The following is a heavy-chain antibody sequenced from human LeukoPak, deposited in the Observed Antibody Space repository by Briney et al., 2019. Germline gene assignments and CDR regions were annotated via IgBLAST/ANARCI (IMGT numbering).Heavy chain of an antibody. D-gene: IGHD2-15*01. CDR3: ARGGLYWHI. CDR1: GITLSTYW. CDR2: IKQDGSEK. J-gene: IGHJ3*02. V-gene: IGHV3-7*04. Sequence: GGSLRLSCAASGITLSTYWMSWVRQALGKGLEWVAYIKQDGSEKNYVDSVKGRFTISRDNARNSLYLQMDSLRAEDTALYYCARGGLYWHIWGQGTMVTVSS.